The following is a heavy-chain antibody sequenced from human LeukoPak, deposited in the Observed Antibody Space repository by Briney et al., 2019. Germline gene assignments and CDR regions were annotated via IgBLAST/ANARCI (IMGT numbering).Heavy chain of an antibody. CDR2: IFYSGTT. CDR3: ARFLRGATNALEI. J-gene: IGHJ3*02. Sequence: SETLSLTCTVSGGSISGYYWGWIRQPPAKGLEYIGFIFYSGTTNYNPSLKSRVTISVDTSKNQFSLKLSSVTAADTAVYYCARFLRGATNALEIWGQGTMVTVSS. CDR1: GGSISGYY. V-gene: IGHV4-59*01. D-gene: IGHD1-26*01.